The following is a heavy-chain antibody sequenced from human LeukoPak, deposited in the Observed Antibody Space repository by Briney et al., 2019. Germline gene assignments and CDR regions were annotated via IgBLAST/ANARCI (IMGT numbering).Heavy chain of an antibody. CDR2: IYATGST. J-gene: IGHJ3*02. V-gene: IGHV4-4*09. D-gene: IGHD6-13*01. Sequence: PSETLSLTCTASGGSISSYYWSWIRQPPGKGLEWIGYIYATGSTNYNPSLKSRVTISVDTSKNQFSLKLSSVTAADTAVYYCARGADPQQLVLNAFDIWGQGTMVTVSS. CDR1: GGSISSYY. CDR3: ARGADPQQLVLNAFDI.